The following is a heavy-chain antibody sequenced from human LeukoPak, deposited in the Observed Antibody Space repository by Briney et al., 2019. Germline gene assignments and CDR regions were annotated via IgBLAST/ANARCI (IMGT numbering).Heavy chain of an antibody. CDR3: AKGGSGSYNTYYYYYYMDV. CDR1: GFTFSSYE. D-gene: IGHD1-26*01. V-gene: IGHV3-23*01. Sequence: GGSLRLSCAASGFTFSSYEMNWVRQAPGKGLEWVSAISGSGGSTYYADSVKGRFTISRDNSKNTLYLQMNSLRAEDTAVYYCAKGGSGSYNTYYYYYYMDVWGKGTTVTVSS. CDR2: ISGSGGST. J-gene: IGHJ6*03.